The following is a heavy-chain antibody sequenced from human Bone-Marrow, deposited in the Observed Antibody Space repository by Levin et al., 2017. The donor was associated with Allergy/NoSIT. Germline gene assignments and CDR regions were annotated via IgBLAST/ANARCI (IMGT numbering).Heavy chain of an antibody. CDR1: GGTFSSYA. CDR3: ASLATVTMRRFDY. D-gene: IGHD4-17*01. CDR2: IIPIFGTA. Sequence: SVKVSCKASGGTFSSYAISWVRQAPGQGLEWMGGIIPIFGTANYAQKFQGRVTITADESTSTAYMELSSLRSEDTAVYYCASLATVTMRRFDYWGQGTLVTVSS. J-gene: IGHJ4*02. V-gene: IGHV1-69*13.